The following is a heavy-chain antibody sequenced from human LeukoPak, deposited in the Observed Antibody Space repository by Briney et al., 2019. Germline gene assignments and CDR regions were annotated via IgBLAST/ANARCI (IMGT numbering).Heavy chain of an antibody. CDR1: GFIFKSYG. J-gene: IGHJ4*02. V-gene: IGHV3-30*03. Sequence: PGGSLRLSCAASGFIFKSYGMHWIRQAPGKGLEWVAVISYDGSNKYYADSVKGRFTISRDNSKNTLYLQMNSLRAEDTAVYYCAYAYSYGYFWGQAILVTVSS. CDR3: AYAYSYGYF. CDR2: ISYDGSNK. D-gene: IGHD5-18*01.